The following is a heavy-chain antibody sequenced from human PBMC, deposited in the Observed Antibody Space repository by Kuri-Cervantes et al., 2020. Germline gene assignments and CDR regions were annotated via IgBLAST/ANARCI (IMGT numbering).Heavy chain of an antibody. CDR3: ARWPIVVVGAGTPEAFDI. Sequence: SCTVSGGSISSGGYYWSWIRQHPGKGLEWIGYIYYSGSTYYNPSLKSRVTISVDTSKNQFSLKLNSVTAADTAVYYCARWPIVVVGAGTPEAFDIWGQGTMVTVSS. D-gene: IGHD2-15*01. V-gene: IGHV4-31*02. CDR1: GGSISSGGYY. J-gene: IGHJ3*02. CDR2: IYYSGST.